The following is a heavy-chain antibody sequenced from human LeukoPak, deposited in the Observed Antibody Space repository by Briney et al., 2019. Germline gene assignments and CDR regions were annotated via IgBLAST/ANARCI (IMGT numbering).Heavy chain of an antibody. CDR3: ARELRYSYGQYYFDF. CDR1: GFTFCDYA. Sequence: GGSLRLSCTPSGFTFCDYAMSWFRQAPGKGLEGVGFIRNKGYGETTEYAASVKGRFTISRDDSKSIAYLQMNSLKTKDKAVYYCARELRYSYGQYYFDFWGQGTLVTVSS. V-gene: IGHV3-49*03. CDR2: IRNKGYGETT. J-gene: IGHJ4*02. D-gene: IGHD5-18*01.